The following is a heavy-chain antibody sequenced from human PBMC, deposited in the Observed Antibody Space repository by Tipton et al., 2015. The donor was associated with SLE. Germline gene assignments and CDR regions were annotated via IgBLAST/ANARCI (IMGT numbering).Heavy chain of an antibody. J-gene: IGHJ4*02. V-gene: IGHV4-31*03. CDR1: GGSISSGGYY. Sequence: TLSLTCTVSGGSISSGGYYWSWIRQHPGKGLEWIGYIYYSGSTYYNPSLKSRVTISVDTSKNQFSLKLSSVTAADTAVYYCARDRGGSSTSGLVPPYFDYWGQGTLVTVSS. D-gene: IGHD2-2*01. CDR2: IYYSGST. CDR3: ARDRGGSSTSGLVPPYFDY.